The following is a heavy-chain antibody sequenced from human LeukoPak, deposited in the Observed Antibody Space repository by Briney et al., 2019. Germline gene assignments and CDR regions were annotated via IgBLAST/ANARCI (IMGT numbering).Heavy chain of an antibody. CDR3: ARQDSAVRGVIPFTPAWFDP. V-gene: IGHV4-39*01. CDR2: IYYSGST. J-gene: IGHJ5*02. Sequence: KPSETLSLTCTVSGGSISSSSYYWGWIRQPPGKGLEWIGSIYYSGSTYYNPSLKSRVTISVDTSKNQFSLKLSSVTAADTAVYYCARQDSAVRGVIPFTPAWFDPWGQGTLVTVSS. CDR1: GGSISSSSYY. D-gene: IGHD3-10*01.